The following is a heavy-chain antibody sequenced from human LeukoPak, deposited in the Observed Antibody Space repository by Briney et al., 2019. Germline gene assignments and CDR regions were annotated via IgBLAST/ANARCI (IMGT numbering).Heavy chain of an antibody. V-gene: IGHV3-33*01. D-gene: IGHD3-22*01. CDR2: IWYDGSNK. Sequence: GGSLRLSCAASGFTFSSYGMHWVRQAPGKGLEWVAVIWYDGSNKYYADSVKGRFTISRDNSKNTLYLQMNSLRAEDTAVYYCARGWGYYDSSGYYVRATPRGIYYFDYWGQGTLVTVSS. J-gene: IGHJ4*02. CDR3: ARGWGYYDSSGYYVRATPRGIYYFDY. CDR1: GFTFSSYG.